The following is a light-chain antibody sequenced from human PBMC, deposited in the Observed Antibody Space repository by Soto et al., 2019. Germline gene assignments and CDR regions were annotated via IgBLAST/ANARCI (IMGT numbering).Light chain of an antibody. CDR1: QSVSSY. V-gene: IGKV3-11*01. J-gene: IGKJ1*01. CDR2: DAS. CDR3: QQYNNWPTWT. Sequence: EIVLTQSPATLSLSPGXRATLSCRASQSVSSYLAWYQQKPGQAPRLLIYDASNRATGIPARFSGSGSGTDFTLTISSLEPEDFAVYYCQQYNNWPTWTFGQGTKVDIK.